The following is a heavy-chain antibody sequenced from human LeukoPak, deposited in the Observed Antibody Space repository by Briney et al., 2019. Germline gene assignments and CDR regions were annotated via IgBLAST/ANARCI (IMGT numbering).Heavy chain of an antibody. Sequence: PGGSLRLSCEASGFTFRNYWMYWVRQAPGKGLEWVANINQDGSQKHFVGSVKGRFTISRDNAKNSLSLQMNSLRAEGAAVYYCARDGLYSTSWYDFDYWGQGTLVTVSS. V-gene: IGHV3-7*04. D-gene: IGHD6-13*01. J-gene: IGHJ4*02. CDR2: INQDGSQK. CDR3: ARDGLYSTSWYDFDY. CDR1: GFTFRNYW.